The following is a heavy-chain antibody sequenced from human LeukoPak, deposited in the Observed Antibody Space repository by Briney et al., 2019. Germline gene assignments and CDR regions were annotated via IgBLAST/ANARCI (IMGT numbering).Heavy chain of an antibody. Sequence: GGSLRLSCAASGFTFSSYWMHWVRQAPGKGLVWVSCINSDGTDTNYVDSVKGRFTISRVKAKNTLYLQMNGLRVEDTAVYYCARETSGYGLAIWGQGTMVAVSS. J-gene: IGHJ3*02. D-gene: IGHD3-10*01. V-gene: IGHV3-74*01. CDR3: ARETSGYGLAI. CDR1: GFTFSSYW. CDR2: INSDGTDT.